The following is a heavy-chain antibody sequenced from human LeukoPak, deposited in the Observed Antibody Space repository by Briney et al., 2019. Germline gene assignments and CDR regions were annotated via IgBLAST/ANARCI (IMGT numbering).Heavy chain of an antibody. CDR1: GFTFSSYG. CDR2: LWYDGSNK. Sequence: GGSLRLSCAASGFTFSSYGMHWVRQAPGKGLERVAVLWYDGSNKYYADSVKGRFTISRDNSKNTLYLQMNSLRAEDTAVYYCARDLYDSSGYYFSYYYYYYMDVWGKGTTVTVSS. CDR3: ARDLYDSSGYYFSYYYYYYMDV. V-gene: IGHV3-33*01. D-gene: IGHD3-22*01. J-gene: IGHJ6*03.